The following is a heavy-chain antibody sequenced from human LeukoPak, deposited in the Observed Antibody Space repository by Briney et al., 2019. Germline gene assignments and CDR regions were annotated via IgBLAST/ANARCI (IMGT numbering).Heavy chain of an antibody. V-gene: IGHV1-8*01. CDR2: MNPNSGNT. J-gene: IGHJ4*02. D-gene: IGHD6-13*01. CDR3: ARGESYSSSCLVDY. CDR1: GYTFTSYV. Sequence: ASVKVSCKASGYTFTSYVINWVRQATGQGLEWMGWMNPNSGNTGYAQKFQGRVTITADKSTSTAYMELSSLRSEDTAVYYCARGESYSSSCLVDYWGQGTLVTVSS.